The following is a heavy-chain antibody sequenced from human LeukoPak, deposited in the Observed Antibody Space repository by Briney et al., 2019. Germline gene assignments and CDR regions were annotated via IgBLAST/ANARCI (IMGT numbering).Heavy chain of an antibody. Sequence: GGSLRLSCAASGFTVSSNYMSWVRQAPGKGLEWGSVIYSGGSKYYPDSVKGRFTISRHKSKNTLYLQMNSLTAEDTAVYYCARDLGESTDYWGQGTLVSVSS. CDR1: GFTVSSNY. J-gene: IGHJ4*02. CDR3: ARDLGESTDY. D-gene: IGHD4-17*01. V-gene: IGHV3-53*04. CDR2: IYSGGSK.